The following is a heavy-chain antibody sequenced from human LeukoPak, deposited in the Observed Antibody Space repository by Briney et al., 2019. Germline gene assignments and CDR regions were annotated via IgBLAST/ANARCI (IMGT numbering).Heavy chain of an antibody. CDR1: GDSISNYY. V-gene: IGHV4-4*07. CDR2: MYTSGAT. J-gene: IGHJ3*02. Sequence: PSETLSLTCTVSGDSISNYYWSWIRQPAGKGLEWIGRMYTSGATNYNPSLKSRTTMSVDTSKNQLSLRLSSVTAADTAVYYCARDAPRLLRTKDAFDIWGQGTMVTVSS. D-gene: IGHD2/OR15-2a*01. CDR3: ARDAPRLLRTKDAFDI.